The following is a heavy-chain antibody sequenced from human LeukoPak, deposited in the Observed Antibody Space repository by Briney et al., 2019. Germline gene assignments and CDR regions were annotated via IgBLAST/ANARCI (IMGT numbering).Heavy chain of an antibody. Sequence: GGSLKLSCEASGFTFSSYSLNWVRKAPGKGLEWSSSISSSSSYIYYADSVKGRFTISRDNAKNSLYLQMNSLRAEDTAVYYCARDSSPDHYFDYWGQGTLVTVSS. D-gene: IGHD6-6*01. CDR2: ISSSSSYI. CDR1: GFTFSSYS. J-gene: IGHJ4*02. V-gene: IGHV3-21*01. CDR3: ARDSSPDHYFDY.